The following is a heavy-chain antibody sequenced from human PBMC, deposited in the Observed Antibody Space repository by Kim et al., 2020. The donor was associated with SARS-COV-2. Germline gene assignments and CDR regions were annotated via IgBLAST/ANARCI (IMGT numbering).Heavy chain of an antibody. CDR1: GFTFSSYE. V-gene: IGHV3-48*03. D-gene: IGHD2-15*01. CDR3: LVVVAAKYYYYYYGMDV. CDR2: ISSSGSTI. J-gene: IGHJ6*02. Sequence: GGSLRLSCAASGFTFSSYEMNWVRQAPGKGLEWVSYISSSGSTIYYADSVKGRFTIPRDNAKNSLYLQMNSLRAEDTAVYYCLVVVAAKYYYYYYGMDVWGQGTTVTVSS.